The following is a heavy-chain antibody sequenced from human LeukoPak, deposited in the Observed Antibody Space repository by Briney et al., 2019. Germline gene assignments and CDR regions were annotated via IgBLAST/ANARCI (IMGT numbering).Heavy chain of an antibody. CDR2: IYYSGST. CDR1: GGSISSGGYY. CDR3: ARARRRYSYGEYFQH. J-gene: IGHJ1*01. D-gene: IGHD5-18*01. Sequence: SXTCTXSGGSISSGGYYWSWIRQHPGKGLEXXGYIYYSGSTYYNPSLKSRFTISVDTSKNQFSLKLSSVTAADTAVYYCARARRRYSYGEYFQHWGQGTLVTVSS. V-gene: IGHV4-31*03.